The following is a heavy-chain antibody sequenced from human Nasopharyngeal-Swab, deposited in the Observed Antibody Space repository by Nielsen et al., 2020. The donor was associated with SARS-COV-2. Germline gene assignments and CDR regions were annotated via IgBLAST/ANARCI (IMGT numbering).Heavy chain of an antibody. CDR3: AGDPRLRYFDY. V-gene: IGHV3-23*01. D-gene: IGHD3-16*01. CDR2: ISGSGITT. Sequence: WIRQPPGKGLEWVSVISGSGITTYYADSVKGRFTISRDNSKNTLYLQMNSLRAEDTAIYYCAGDPRLRYFDYWGQGTLVTVS. J-gene: IGHJ4*02.